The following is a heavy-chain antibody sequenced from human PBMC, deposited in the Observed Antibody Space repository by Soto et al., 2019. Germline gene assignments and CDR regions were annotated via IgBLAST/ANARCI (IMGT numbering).Heavy chain of an antibody. V-gene: IGHV1-2*02. CDR2: INPNTGVT. CDR3: ARKIIAASGTFAY. Sequence: ASVNVSCKASGYTFTSYDINCGRQDPGQGLEWMGWINPNTGVTSFAQNFQGRVTMTRDTSIRTAYMELSWLRSDDTAIYYCARKIIAASGTFAYWGQGTLVTVSS. J-gene: IGHJ4*02. CDR1: GYTFTSYD. D-gene: IGHD6-13*01.